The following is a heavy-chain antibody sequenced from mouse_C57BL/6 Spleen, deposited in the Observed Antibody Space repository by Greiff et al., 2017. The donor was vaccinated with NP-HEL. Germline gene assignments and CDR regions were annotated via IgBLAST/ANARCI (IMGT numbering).Heavy chain of an antibody. CDR3: ARREGGNPFYAMDY. V-gene: IGHV1-64*01. CDR2: IHPNSGST. CDR1: GYTFTSYW. Sequence: QVQLQQSGAELVKPGASVKLSCKASGYTFTSYWMHWVKQRPGQGLEWIGMIHPNSGSTNYNEKFKSKATLTVDKSSSTAYMQLSSLTSEDSAVYYCARREGGNPFYAMDYWGQGTSVTVSS. D-gene: IGHD1-1*02. J-gene: IGHJ4*01.